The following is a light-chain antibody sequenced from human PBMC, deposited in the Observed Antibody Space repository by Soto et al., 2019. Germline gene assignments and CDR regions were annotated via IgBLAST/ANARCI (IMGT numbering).Light chain of an antibody. CDR2: EVS. Sequence: QSVLTQPSSVSGSPGQSITISCTGTSSDVGTCNYVSWYQQHPGKAPKLVIYEVSNRPSGVSNRFSGSKSGNTASLTISGLQADDEADYYCNSYTSSSTLVVFGGGTKVTVL. CDR3: NSYTSSSTLVV. J-gene: IGLJ2*01. V-gene: IGLV2-14*01. CDR1: SSDVGTCNY.